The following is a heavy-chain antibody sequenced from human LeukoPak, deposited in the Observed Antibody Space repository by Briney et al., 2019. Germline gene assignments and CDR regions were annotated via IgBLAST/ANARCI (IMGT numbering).Heavy chain of an antibody. CDR2: ISTSSSYI. Sequence: TGGSLRLSCEASGFTFSSSWMNWVRQAPGKGPEWVSFISTSSSYIHNADSVKGRFTISRDNAENSLYLQMNSLRAEDTAVYYCARAAIAAARIYYYMDVWGKGTTVTVSS. V-gene: IGHV3-21*01. CDR1: GFTFSSSW. D-gene: IGHD6-13*01. CDR3: ARAAIAAARIYYYMDV. J-gene: IGHJ6*03.